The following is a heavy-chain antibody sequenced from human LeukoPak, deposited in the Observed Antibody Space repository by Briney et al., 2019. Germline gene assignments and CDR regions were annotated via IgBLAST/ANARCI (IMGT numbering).Heavy chain of an antibody. V-gene: IGHV4-59*12. CDR3: ARDMRVTTVVTVGNWFDP. CDR2: IYYSGST. CDR1: GGSISSYY. D-gene: IGHD4-23*01. J-gene: IGHJ5*02. Sequence: PSETLSLTCTVSGGSISSYYWSWIRQPPGKGLEWIGYIYYSGSTNYNPSLKSRVTISVDTSKSQFSLKLSSVTAADTAVYYCARDMRVTTVVTVGNWFDPWGQGTLVTVSS.